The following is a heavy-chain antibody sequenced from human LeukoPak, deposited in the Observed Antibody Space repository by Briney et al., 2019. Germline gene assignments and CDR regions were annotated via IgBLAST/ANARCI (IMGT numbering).Heavy chain of an antibody. Sequence: PGGSLRLSCAASGFTFSSYWMHWVRQAPGKGLVWMSRINGDGRTINYADSVKGRFTISRDNANNTLYLQMNSLRAEDTAVYFCARVGAYSSSWDWGQGTLVSVSS. J-gene: IGHJ4*02. CDR3: ARVGAYSSSWD. V-gene: IGHV3-74*01. D-gene: IGHD6-13*01. CDR2: INGDGRTI. CDR1: GFTFSSYW.